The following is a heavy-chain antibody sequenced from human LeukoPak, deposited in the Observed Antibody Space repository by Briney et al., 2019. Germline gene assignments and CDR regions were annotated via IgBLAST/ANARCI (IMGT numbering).Heavy chain of an antibody. V-gene: IGHV3-7*01. D-gene: IGHD5-12*01. Sequence: GGSLRLSCAASGFSFRDFWMTWVRQAPGKGLEWVANINQGRSVKYYVDSVKGRFTISRDDAESSLYVQMNSLRDEDTAVYYCARFGYSGWNLEYWGQGTLVTVSS. CDR1: GFSFRDFW. J-gene: IGHJ4*02. CDR2: INQGRSVK. CDR3: ARFGYSGWNLEY.